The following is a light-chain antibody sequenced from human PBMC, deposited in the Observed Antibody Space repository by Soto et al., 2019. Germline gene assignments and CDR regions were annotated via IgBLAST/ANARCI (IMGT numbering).Light chain of an antibody. CDR3: QQYDSYSWT. CDR1: QSISSR. J-gene: IGKJ1*01. CDR2: KAS. V-gene: IGKV1-5*03. Sequence: DIQMTQSPSTLSASVGDRVTITCRASQSISSRLSWYQQNPGKVPKLLIYKASSVESGLPSRCSGSGSGTDFTLTISRLQPDDFATYYCQQYDSYSWTFGQGTKVEI.